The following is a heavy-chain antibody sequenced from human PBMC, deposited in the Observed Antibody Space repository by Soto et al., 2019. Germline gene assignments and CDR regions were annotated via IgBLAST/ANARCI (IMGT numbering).Heavy chain of an antibody. Sequence: ASVKVSCKASGYTFTSYGISWVRQAPGQGLEWMGWISAYNGNTNYAQKLQGRVTMTTNTSTSTAYMELRSLRSDDTAVYYCARTLAGRTHRGMDVWGQGTTVTVSS. CDR2: ISAYNGNT. V-gene: IGHV1-18*01. CDR3: ARTLAGRTHRGMDV. CDR1: GYTFTSYG. J-gene: IGHJ6*02.